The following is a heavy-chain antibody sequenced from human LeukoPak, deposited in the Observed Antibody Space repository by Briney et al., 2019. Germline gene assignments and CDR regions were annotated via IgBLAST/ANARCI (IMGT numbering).Heavy chain of an antibody. Sequence: SETLSLTCAVYGGSFSGYYWSWIRQPPGKGLEWIGEINHSGSTNYNPSLKSRVTISVDASKNQFSLKLSSVTAADTAVYYCARGRGGIARKYDSSTTRYFDLWGRGTLVTVSS. CDR3: ARGRGGIARKYDSSTTRYFDL. CDR2: INHSGST. J-gene: IGHJ2*01. CDR1: GGSFSGYY. D-gene: IGHD3-22*01. V-gene: IGHV4-34*01.